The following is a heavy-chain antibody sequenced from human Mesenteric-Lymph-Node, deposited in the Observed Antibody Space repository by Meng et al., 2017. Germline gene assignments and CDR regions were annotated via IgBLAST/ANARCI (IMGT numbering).Heavy chain of an antibody. Sequence: ASVKVSCKASGYTFTSYYMHWVRQAPGQGLEWMGIINPSGGSTSYAQKFQGRVTMTRDTSISTAYMELSRLRSDDTAVYYCARASGTAMVTGGLGFHYWGQGTLVTVSS. CDR1: GYTFTSYY. CDR2: INPSGGST. V-gene: IGHV1-46*01. J-gene: IGHJ4*02. CDR3: ARASGTAMVTGGLGFHY. D-gene: IGHD5-18*01.